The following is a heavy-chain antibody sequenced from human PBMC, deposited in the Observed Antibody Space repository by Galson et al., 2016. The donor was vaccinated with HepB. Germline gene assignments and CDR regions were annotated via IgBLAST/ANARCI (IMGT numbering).Heavy chain of an antibody. V-gene: IGHV4-39*01. D-gene: IGHD3-10*01. CDR1: GGSIRSGTFF. CDR2: IFYSGST. CDR3: ARLGGVEY. Sequence: SETLSLTCTVSGGSIRSGTFFWGWIRQPPGKGLEWIGSIFYSGSTYYNPSLKSRVTMSVDTSKNKSSLKLTSVTAADTAVYYCARLGGVEYWGQGTLVTVSS. J-gene: IGHJ4*02.